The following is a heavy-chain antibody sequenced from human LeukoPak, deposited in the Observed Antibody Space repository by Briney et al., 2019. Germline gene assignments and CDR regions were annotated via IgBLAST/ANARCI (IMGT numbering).Heavy chain of an antibody. J-gene: IGHJ6*03. CDR2: IRYDGSNK. Sequence: GGSLRLSCAASGFTFSSYGMHWVRQAPGKGLEWVAFIRYDGSNKYYADSVKGRFTISRDNSKNTLYLQMNSLRAEDTAVYYCARDAGHYYNTQGHMDVWGKGTTVTVSS. CDR1: GFTFSSYG. D-gene: IGHD3-10*01. V-gene: IGHV3-30*02. CDR3: ARDAGHYYNTQGHMDV.